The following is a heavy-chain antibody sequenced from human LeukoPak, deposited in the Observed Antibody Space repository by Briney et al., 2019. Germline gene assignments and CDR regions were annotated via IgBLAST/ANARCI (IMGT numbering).Heavy chain of an antibody. CDR3: AKEFHSRSYGANFDY. V-gene: IGHV3-30*18. CDR1: KFTFSHYG. D-gene: IGHD3-10*01. CDR2: ISSDGGTK. Sequence: PGGSLRLSCTASKFTFSHYGMQWVRQAPGKGLEWVAVISSDGGTKIYADSVKGRFTLSRDNSINTLDLQMNSLRAEDTAVYYCAKEFHSRSYGANFDYWGQGTLVTVSS. J-gene: IGHJ4*02.